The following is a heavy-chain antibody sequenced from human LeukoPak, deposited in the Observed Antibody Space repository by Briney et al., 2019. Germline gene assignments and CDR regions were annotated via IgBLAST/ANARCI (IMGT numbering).Heavy chain of an antibody. Sequence: GGSLRLSCAASGFTFSSYAMTWVRQAPGKGLEWVSYISSSSSTIYYADSVKGRFTISRDNAKNSLYLQMNSLRAEDTAVYYCASTMVRGVMFYWGQGTLVTVSS. CDR2: ISSSSSTI. J-gene: IGHJ4*02. CDR3: ASTMVRGVMFY. D-gene: IGHD3-10*01. CDR1: GFTFSSYA. V-gene: IGHV3-48*01.